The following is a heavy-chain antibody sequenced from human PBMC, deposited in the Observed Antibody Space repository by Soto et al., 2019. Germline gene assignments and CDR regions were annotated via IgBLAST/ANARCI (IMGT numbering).Heavy chain of an antibody. D-gene: IGHD1-26*01. J-gene: IGHJ4*02. Sequence: EAQLVESGGALIQPGWSLRLSCAASGLTFDDYAMHWVRQVAGRGLEWVSSISWNGGTVDYADSVKGRFTISRDNAKDSLFLQMNNLRPEDTALYYCAKVTYGYYGPFDDWGQGTLVTVSS. CDR3: AKVTYGYYGPFDD. CDR1: GLTFDDYA. V-gene: IGHV3-9*01. CDR2: ISWNGGTV.